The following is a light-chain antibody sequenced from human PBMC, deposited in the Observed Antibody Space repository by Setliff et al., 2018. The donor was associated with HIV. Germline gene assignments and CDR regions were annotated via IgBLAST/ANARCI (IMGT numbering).Light chain of an antibody. J-gene: IGLJ1*01. CDR3: SSYVLSTNSYV. CDR1: SSDVGKYNL. CDR2: QAT. V-gene: IGLV2-23*01. Sequence: ALTQPASVSGSPGQSITISCTGISSDVGKYNLVSWYQQHPGKAPKLMIYQATKWPSGVSSRFSGSRSGNTASLTISGLQAEDEADYYCSSYVLSTNSYVFGTGTKVTVL.